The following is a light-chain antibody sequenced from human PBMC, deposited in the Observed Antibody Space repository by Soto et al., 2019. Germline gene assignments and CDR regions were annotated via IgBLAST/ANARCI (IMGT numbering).Light chain of an antibody. J-gene: IGKJ1*01. CDR2: GAY. V-gene: IGKV3-15*01. CDR3: QQYNNWPTWT. Sequence: EIVMAQSPSTLSVSPGERATLSCSASHSVSSSLAWYQQKPGQAPRLLIYGAYTRATGIPARFSGSGSGTEFTLTISSLQSEDFAVYYCQQYNNWPTWTFGQGTKVDIK. CDR1: HSVSSS.